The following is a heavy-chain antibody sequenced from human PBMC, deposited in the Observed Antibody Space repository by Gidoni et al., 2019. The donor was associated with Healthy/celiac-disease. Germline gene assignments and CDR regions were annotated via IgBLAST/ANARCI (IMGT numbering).Heavy chain of an antibody. CDR3: AKDQGSGSYEVRYYFDY. CDR1: GFTFSSYG. J-gene: IGHJ4*02. D-gene: IGHD1-26*01. Sequence: QVQLVESGGGVVQPGRSLRLSCAASGFTFSSYGMHWVRQAPGKGLEWVAVISYDGSNKYYADSVKGRFTISRDNSKNTLYLQMNSLRAEDTAVYYCAKDQGSGSYEVRYYFDYWGQGTLVTVSS. V-gene: IGHV3-30*18. CDR2: ISYDGSNK.